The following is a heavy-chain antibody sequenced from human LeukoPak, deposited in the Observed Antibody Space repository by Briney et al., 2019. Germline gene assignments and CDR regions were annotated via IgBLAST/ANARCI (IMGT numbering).Heavy chain of an antibody. CDR2: ISGSGGST. V-gene: IGHV3-23*01. CDR1: GFTFSSYA. J-gene: IGHJ4*02. D-gene: IGHD6-19*01. CDR3: AKPLKPAVAAFDY. Sequence: GGSLRLSCAASGFTFSSYAMSWVRQAPGKGLEWVSAISGSGGSTYYADSVKGRFTISRDNSKNTLYLRMNSLRAEDTAVYYCAKPLKPAVAAFDYWGQGTLVTVSS.